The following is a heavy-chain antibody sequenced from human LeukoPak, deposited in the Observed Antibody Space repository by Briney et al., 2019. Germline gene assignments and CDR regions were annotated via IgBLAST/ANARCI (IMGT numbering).Heavy chain of an antibody. Sequence: GGSVRLSCAASGFTFSSYAMHWVRQAPGKGLEWVAVISYDGSNKYYADSVKGRFTISRDNTKNTLYLQMNSLRAEDTAVYYCASPSGYDVKLWVRYWGQGTLVTVSS. CDR2: ISYDGSNK. CDR3: ASPSGYDVKLWVRY. CDR1: GFTFSSYA. V-gene: IGHV3-30-3*01. D-gene: IGHD5-12*01. J-gene: IGHJ4*02.